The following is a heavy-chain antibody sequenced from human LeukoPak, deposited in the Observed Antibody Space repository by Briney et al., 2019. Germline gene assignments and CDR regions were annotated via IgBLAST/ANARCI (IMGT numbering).Heavy chain of an antibody. J-gene: IGHJ5*02. CDR3: ARDQPSYYGSGSYYKRGAWFDP. CDR1: GGSISSYY. Sequence: PSETLSLTCTVSGGSISSYYWSWIRQPPGKGLEWIGYIYYSGSTNYNPSLKSRVTLSVDTSKNQFSLKLSSVTAADTAVYYCARDQPSYYGSGSYYKRGAWFDPWGQGTLVTVSS. CDR2: IYYSGST. D-gene: IGHD3-10*01. V-gene: IGHV4-59*01.